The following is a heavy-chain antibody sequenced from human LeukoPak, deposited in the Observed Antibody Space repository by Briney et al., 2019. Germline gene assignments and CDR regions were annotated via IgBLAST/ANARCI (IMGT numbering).Heavy chain of an antibody. V-gene: IGHV3-53*01. J-gene: IGHJ5*02. D-gene: IGHD3-9*01. Sequence: GGSLRLSCVASGFTVSSNHMSWVRQAPGKGLEWVSVIYSGGSTYYADSVKGRFTISRDNSKNTLYLQMNSLRAEDTAVYYCARTGYDNNWFDPWGQGTLVTVSS. CDR2: IYSGGST. CDR3: ARTGYDNNWFDP. CDR1: GFTVSSNH.